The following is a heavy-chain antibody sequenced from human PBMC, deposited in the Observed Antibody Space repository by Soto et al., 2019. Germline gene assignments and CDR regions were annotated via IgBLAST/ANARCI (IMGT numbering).Heavy chain of an antibody. J-gene: IGHJ4*02. Sequence: QVQLVEPGGGLVKPGGSLRLYCAASGFTFSDYYMSWIRQAPGTGLEGVSYISSSGSTIYYADSVKGRFTISRDNAKNSLYLQMNGLRAEDTAVYYCARAEGMTTVTSDYWGQGTLVTVSS. CDR2: ISSSGSTI. V-gene: IGHV3-11*01. CDR1: GFTFSDYY. CDR3: ARAEGMTTVTSDY. D-gene: IGHD4-17*01.